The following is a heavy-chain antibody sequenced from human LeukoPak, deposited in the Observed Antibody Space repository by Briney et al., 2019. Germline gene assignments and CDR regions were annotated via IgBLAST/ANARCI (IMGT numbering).Heavy chain of an antibody. CDR2: INHSGST. J-gene: IGHJ3*02. D-gene: IGHD3-10*01. CDR1: GGSFSGYY. V-gene: IGHV4-34*01. CDR3: ARESPGLLWFGELFIDI. Sequence: SETLSLTCAVYGGSFSGYYWSWIRQPPGKGLEWIGEINHSGSTNYNPSLKSRVIISVDTSKNQFSLKLSSVTAADTAVYYCARESPGLLWFGELFIDIWGQGTMVTVSS.